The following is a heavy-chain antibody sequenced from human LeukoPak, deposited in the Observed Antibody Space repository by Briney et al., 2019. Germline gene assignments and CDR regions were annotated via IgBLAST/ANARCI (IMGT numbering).Heavy chain of an antibody. Sequence: SETLSLTCTVSGGSLGSYYWSWIRQPPGKRLEWIGHIYYSGSTNYNPSLKSRVTISVDTSKNQFSLKLSSVTAADTAVYYCASRSSIWSGYQDTLYYFDSWGQGTLVTVSS. CDR3: ASRSSIWSGYQDTLYYFDS. D-gene: IGHD3-3*01. V-gene: IGHV4-59*01. CDR1: GGSLGSYY. CDR2: IYYSGST. J-gene: IGHJ4*02.